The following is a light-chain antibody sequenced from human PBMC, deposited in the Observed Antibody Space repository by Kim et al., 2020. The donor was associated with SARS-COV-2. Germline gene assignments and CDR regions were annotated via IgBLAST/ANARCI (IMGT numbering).Light chain of an antibody. J-gene: IGKJ4*01. CDR2: SAS. Sequence: PGEGATLSCEASQSLSTSDLAWYQQRPGQAPRLLIYSASIGAIGFPDRFSGSGSGTDFTLTISRLEPEDFAVYYCQDYGSSPLTFGGGTKVDIK. V-gene: IGKV3-20*01. CDR1: QSLSTSD. CDR3: QDYGSSPLT.